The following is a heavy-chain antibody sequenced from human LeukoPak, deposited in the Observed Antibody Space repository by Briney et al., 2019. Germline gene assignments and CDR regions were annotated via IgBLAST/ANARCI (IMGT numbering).Heavy chain of an antibody. Sequence: SETLSLTCTVSGGSISSHYWSWIRQPPGKGLEWIGYIYYSGSTNYNPSLKSRVTISVDTSKNQFSLKLSSVTAADTAVYYCARDRRYYGFWSGYYTFDAFDIWGQGTMVTVSS. CDR3: ARDRRYYGFWSGYYTFDAFDI. D-gene: IGHD3-3*01. J-gene: IGHJ3*02. CDR2: IYYSGST. V-gene: IGHV4-59*11. CDR1: GGSISSHY.